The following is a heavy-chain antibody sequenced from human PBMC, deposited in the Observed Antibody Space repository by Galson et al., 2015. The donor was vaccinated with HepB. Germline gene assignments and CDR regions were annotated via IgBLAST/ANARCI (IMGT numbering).Heavy chain of an antibody. CDR2: INPNSGGT. V-gene: IGHV1-2*02. D-gene: IGHD1-26*01. J-gene: IGHJ3*02. CDR3: AREEKYSGSYNAFDI. Sequence: SVKVSCKASGYTFTGYYMHWVRQAPGQGLEWMGWINPNSGGTNYAQKFQGRVTMTRDTSISTAYMELSRLRSDDTAVYYCAREEKYSGSYNAFDIWGQGTMVTVSS. CDR1: GYTFTGYY.